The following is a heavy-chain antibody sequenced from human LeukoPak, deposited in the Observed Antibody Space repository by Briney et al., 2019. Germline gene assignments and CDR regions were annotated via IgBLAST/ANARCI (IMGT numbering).Heavy chain of an antibody. J-gene: IGHJ5*02. CDR1: GFTFSSYG. CDR3: AKTEFYCSGGSCYSSWFDP. V-gene: IGHV3-30*18. D-gene: IGHD2-15*01. Sequence: GGSLRLSCAASGFTFSSYGMHWVRQAPGKGLEWVAVISYDGSNKYYADSVKGRFTISRDNSKNTLYLQMNSLRAEDTAVCYCAKTEFYCSGGSCYSSWFDPWGQGTLVTVSS. CDR2: ISYDGSNK.